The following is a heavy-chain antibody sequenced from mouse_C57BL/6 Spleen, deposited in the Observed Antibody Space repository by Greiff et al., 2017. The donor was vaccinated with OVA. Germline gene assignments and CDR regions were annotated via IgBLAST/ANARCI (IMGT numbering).Heavy chain of an antibody. D-gene: IGHD2-1*01. Sequence: QVQLQQSGAELARPGASVKLSCKASGYTFTSYGISWVKQRTGQGLEWIGEIYPRSGNTYYNEKFKGKATLTADKSSSTAYMELRSLTSEDSAVDFCARYGDYGNYPYYYAMDYWGQGTSVTVSS. CDR3: ARYGDYGNYPYYYAMDY. J-gene: IGHJ4*01. CDR2: IYPRSGNT. V-gene: IGHV1-81*01. CDR1: GYTFTSYG.